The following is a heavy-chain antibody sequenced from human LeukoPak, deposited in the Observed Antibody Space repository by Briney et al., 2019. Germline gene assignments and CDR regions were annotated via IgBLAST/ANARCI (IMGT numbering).Heavy chain of an antibody. J-gene: IGHJ3*02. D-gene: IGHD2-2*01. Sequence: PGESLKISCKGSGYSFTSYWIGWVRQMPGKGLEWMGIIYPGDSDTRYSPSFQGQVTISADKSISTAYLQWSSLKASDTAMYYCGGGYCSSTSRPRDAFDIWGQGTMVTVSS. CDR1: GYSFTSYW. V-gene: IGHV5-51*01. CDR3: GGGYCSSTSRPRDAFDI. CDR2: IYPGDSDT.